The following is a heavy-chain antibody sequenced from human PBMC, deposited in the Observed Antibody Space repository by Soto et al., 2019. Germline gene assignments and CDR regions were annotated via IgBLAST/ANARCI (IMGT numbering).Heavy chain of an antibody. CDR2: IYPGDSDT. Sequence: KVSCKASGYTFTSYYMHWMRQTPWQGLEWMGIIYPGDSDTRYRQSFQGQVTISADKSISTAYLQWSSLKASDTAMYYCARLGNRSDAFDIWGQGTMVTVS. J-gene: IGHJ3*02. D-gene: IGHD1-1*01. V-gene: IGHV5-51*01. CDR1: GYTFTSYY. CDR3: ARLGNRSDAFDI.